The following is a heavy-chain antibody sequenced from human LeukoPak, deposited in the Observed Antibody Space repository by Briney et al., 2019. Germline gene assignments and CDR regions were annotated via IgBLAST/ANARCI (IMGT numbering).Heavy chain of an antibody. D-gene: IGHD3-9*01. CDR2: IIPIFGTA. J-gene: IGHJ6*03. CDR1: GGTFSSYA. V-gene: IGHV1-69*06. Sequence: VASVKVSCKASGGTFSSYAISWVRQAPGQGLEWMGRIIPIFGTANYAQKFQGRVTMTEDTSTDTAYMELSSLRSEDTAVYYCATVAFRYYDILTGYYRNMDVWGKGTTVTVSS. CDR3: ATVAFRYYDILTGYYRNMDV.